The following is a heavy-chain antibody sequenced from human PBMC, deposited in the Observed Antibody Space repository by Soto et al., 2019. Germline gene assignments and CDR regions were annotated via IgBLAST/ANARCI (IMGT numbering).Heavy chain of an antibody. CDR2: ISWNSGSI. V-gene: IGHV3-9*01. J-gene: IGHJ4*02. CDR3: AKDMAPAYNWNDPFDY. CDR1: GFTFDDYA. D-gene: IGHD1-1*01. Sequence: PGGSLRLSCAASGFTFDDYAMHWVRQAPGKGLEWVSGISWNSGSIGYADSVKGRFTISRDNAKNSLYLQMNSLRAEDTALYYCAKDMAPAYNWNDPFDYWGQGTLVTVSS.